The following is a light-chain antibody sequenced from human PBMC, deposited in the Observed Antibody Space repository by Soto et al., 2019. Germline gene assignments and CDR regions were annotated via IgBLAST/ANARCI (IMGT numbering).Light chain of an antibody. J-gene: IGKJ4*01. V-gene: IGKV1-5*01. CDR2: DAS. CDR1: QSISSW. Sequence: DSQMTQSPSTLSASVGDRVTSTCRASQSISSWWAWYQQKPGKAPRLLIYDASSLESGVPSSFSGSGSGTEFTLTITSLQPDDFATYYCHQYNSYPLTFGGGTKVDIK. CDR3: HQYNSYPLT.